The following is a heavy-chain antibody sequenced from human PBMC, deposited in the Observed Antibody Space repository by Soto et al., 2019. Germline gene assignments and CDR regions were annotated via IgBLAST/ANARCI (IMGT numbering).Heavy chain of an antibody. CDR2: ISSTSSHI. CDR3: ARGPFGSSGYYLDY. D-gene: IGHD3-22*01. Sequence: GGSLRLSCAASGFTFSRHNMNWVRQAPGKGLEWVSSISSTSSHIYNADSLKGRFTISRDNAKNSLYLQMNSLRAEDTAVYYCARGPFGSSGYYLDYWGQGTLVTVSS. CDR1: GFTFSRHN. V-gene: IGHV3-21*01. J-gene: IGHJ4*02.